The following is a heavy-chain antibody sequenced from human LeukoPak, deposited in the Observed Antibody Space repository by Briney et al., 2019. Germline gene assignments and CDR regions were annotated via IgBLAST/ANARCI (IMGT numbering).Heavy chain of an antibody. J-gene: IGHJ1*01. V-gene: IGHV1-18*01. D-gene: IGHD2-2*01. CDR1: GYTFTTYS. CDR3: ATATQPRGYFLH. CDR2: ISVNNGGT. Sequence: ASVKVSCKASGYTFTTYSLTWLRQPPGQSLEWMGWISVNNGGTNYAQSFQDRVTLTRDTSTNTAYLELRSLRSDDTAIIYCATATQPRGYFLHWGQGTLVTVSS.